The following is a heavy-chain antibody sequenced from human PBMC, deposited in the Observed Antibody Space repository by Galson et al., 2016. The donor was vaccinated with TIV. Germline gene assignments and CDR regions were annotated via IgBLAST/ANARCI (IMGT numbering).Heavy chain of an antibody. V-gene: IGHV1-2*02. CDR2: INPNSGGT. D-gene: IGHD2-2*01. Sequence: SVKVSCKASGYTFTDYYLHWVRQAPGQGLELIGWINPNSGGTKYKQKFQGRVTMTRDTSISTVYMELNILKSDDTALYYCARTIYSSTSRSAGYFDPWGRGTLVTVSS. CDR3: ARTIYSSTSRSAGYFDP. J-gene: IGHJ5*02. CDR1: GYTFTDYY.